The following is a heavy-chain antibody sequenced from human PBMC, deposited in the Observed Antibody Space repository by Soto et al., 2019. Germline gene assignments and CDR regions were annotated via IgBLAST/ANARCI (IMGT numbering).Heavy chain of an antibody. CDR2: IIPIFGTA. CDR1: GGTFSSYA. CDR3: ARGKATPSNYIYWFDP. V-gene: IGHV1-69*01. Sequence: QVQLVQSGAEVKKPGSSVKVSCKASGGTFSSYAISWVRQAPGQGLECMGGIIPIFGTANYAQKFQGRVTITADESTSTAYMELSSLRSEDTAVYYCARGKATPSNYIYWFDPWGQGTLVTVSS. D-gene: IGHD4-4*01. J-gene: IGHJ5*02.